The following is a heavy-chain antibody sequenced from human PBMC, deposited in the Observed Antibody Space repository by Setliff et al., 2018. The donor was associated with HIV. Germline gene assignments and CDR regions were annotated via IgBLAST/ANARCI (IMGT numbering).Heavy chain of an antibody. Sequence: SETLSLTCAVYGGSFSVYYWTWIRQPPGKGLEWIGEINHSGSTSYNPSLMSRVTISVDTSKDQFSLKLRSVTAADTAVYYCARGANKELDYWGPGTLVTVSS. CDR2: INHSGST. D-gene: IGHD1-1*01. V-gene: IGHV4-34*01. J-gene: IGHJ4*02. CDR3: ARGANKELDY. CDR1: GGSFSVYY.